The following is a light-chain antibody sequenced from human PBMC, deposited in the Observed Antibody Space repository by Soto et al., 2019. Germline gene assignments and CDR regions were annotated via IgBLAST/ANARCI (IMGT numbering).Light chain of an antibody. J-gene: IGLJ3*02. V-gene: IGLV2-14*01. CDR2: EVS. CDR1: SSDVGGYNY. Sequence: QSALTQPASVSGSPGQSITISCTGTSSDVGGYNYVSWYQQHPGKAPKLMIYEVSNRPSGVSNRFSGSKSGNTASLTISGVQAEDEADYYCSSYTRSSTLEVFGGGTKLTV. CDR3: SSYTRSSTLEV.